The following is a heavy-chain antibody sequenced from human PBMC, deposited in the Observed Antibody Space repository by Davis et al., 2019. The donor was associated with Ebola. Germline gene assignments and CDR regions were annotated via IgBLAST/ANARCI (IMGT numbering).Heavy chain of an antibody. D-gene: IGHD2-15*01. CDR3: ARDVVRRRGAFDI. J-gene: IGHJ3*02. V-gene: IGHV3-30-3*01. Sequence: PGGSLRLSCAASGFTFSSYAMHWVRQAPGKGLEWVAVISYDGSNKYYADSVKGRFTISRDNSKNPLYLQMNSLRAEDTAVYYCARDVVRRRGAFDIWGQGTMVTVSS. CDR1: GFTFSSYA. CDR2: ISYDGSNK.